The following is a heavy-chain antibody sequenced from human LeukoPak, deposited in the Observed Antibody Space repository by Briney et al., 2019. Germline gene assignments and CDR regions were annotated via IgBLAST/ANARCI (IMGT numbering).Heavy chain of an antibody. J-gene: IGHJ4*02. V-gene: IGHV3-23*01. CDR2: IGDSSDST. CDR1: GFTFSSYA. CDR3: AGDDSTSVYYYSDY. Sequence: RGSLTLSCAASGFTFSSYAMSWVRPAPGKGLEWVSAIGDSSDSTSYADSVYGQFPLSRDNSWNRLHLQMKSRRADDTAVYCCAGDDSTSVYYYSDYWGQGTLVTVSS. D-gene: IGHD3-22*01.